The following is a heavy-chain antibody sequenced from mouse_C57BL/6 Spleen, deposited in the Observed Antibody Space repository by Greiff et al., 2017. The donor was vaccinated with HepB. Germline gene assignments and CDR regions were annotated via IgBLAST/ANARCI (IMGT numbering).Heavy chain of an antibody. D-gene: IGHD2-14*01. CDR3: ARAEGYSDY. CDR1: GYSITSGYY. Sequence: ESGPGLVKPSQSLSLTCSVTGYSITSGYYWNWIRQFPGNKLEWMGYISYDGSNNYNPSLKNRISITRDTSKNQFFLKLNSVTTEDTATYYCARAEGYSDYWGQGTTLTVSS. CDR2: ISYDGSN. J-gene: IGHJ2*01. V-gene: IGHV3-6*01.